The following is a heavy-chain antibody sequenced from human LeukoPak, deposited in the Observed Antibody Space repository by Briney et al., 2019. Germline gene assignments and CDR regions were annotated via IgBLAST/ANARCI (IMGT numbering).Heavy chain of an antibody. J-gene: IGHJ6*02. V-gene: IGHV3-11*01. CDR2: ISSSGSTI. D-gene: IGHD2-2*01. Sequence: GGSLRLSCAASGFTFSDYYMSWIRQAPGKGLEWVSYISSSGSTIYYADSVKGRFTISRDNAKNSLYLQMNSLRAENTAVYYCASGRDIVVVPAVYGMDFWGQGTTVTVSS. CDR1: GFTFSDYY. CDR3: ASGRDIVVVPAVYGMDF.